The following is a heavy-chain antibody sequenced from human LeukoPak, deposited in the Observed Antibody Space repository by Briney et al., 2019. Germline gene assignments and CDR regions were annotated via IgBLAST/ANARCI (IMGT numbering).Heavy chain of an antibody. V-gene: IGHV3-30*02. J-gene: IGHJ4*02. CDR3: AKLGQVAADC. Sequence: GSLRLSCAASGFTFSDYGMHWVRPAPGKGLAWVAFIREDESDKYYADSVKGRFTISRDNSKNTLYLQMNSLRDDDTAIYYCAKLGQVAADCWGQGTLVIISS. CDR1: GFTFSDYG. D-gene: IGHD6-19*01. CDR2: IREDESDK.